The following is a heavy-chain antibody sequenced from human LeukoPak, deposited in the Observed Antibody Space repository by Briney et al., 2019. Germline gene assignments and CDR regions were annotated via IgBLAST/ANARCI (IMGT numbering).Heavy chain of an antibody. J-gene: IGHJ3*02. Sequence: PGRSLRLSRAASGFTFSSNSMSWVRQAPGKGLEWVSSISSRSNYIFYADSMKGRFTISRDNARNSLYLQMSSLRAEDTAVYYCARVTWVGPVDTVMGNDAFDIWGQGTMVTVSS. CDR3: ARVTWVGPVDTVMGNDAFDI. D-gene: IGHD5-18*01. V-gene: IGHV3-21*01. CDR2: ISSRSNYI. CDR1: GFTFSSNS.